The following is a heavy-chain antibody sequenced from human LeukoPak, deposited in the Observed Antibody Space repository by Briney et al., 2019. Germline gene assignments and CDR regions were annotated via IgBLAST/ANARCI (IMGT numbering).Heavy chain of an antibody. CDR3: TRAKRVIFDY. CDR2: INPNSGGT. D-gene: IGHD1-1*01. Sequence: ASVKVTCKASGYTFTGYYMHWVRQAPGQGLEWMGWINPNSGGTYYRQKFQGGVTMTRDTSINTAYMELSSLRSDDTAVYYCTRAKRVIFDYWGQGTLVTVSS. CDR1: GYTFTGYY. V-gene: IGHV1-2*02. J-gene: IGHJ4*02.